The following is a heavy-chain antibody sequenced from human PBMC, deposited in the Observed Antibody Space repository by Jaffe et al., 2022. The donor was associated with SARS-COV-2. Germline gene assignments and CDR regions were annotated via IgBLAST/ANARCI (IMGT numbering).Heavy chain of an antibody. J-gene: IGHJ6*02. CDR1: GFTFGDYA. CDR3: TRHYDILTGYYRGYYYYGMDV. V-gene: IGHV3-49*05. D-gene: IGHD3-9*01. Sequence: EVQLVESGGGLVKPGRSLRLSCTASGFTFGDYAMSWFRQAPGKGLEWVGFIRSKAYGGTTEYAASVKGRFTISRDDSKSIAYLQMNSLKTEDTAVYYCTRHYDILTGYYRGYYYYGMDVWGQGTTVTVSS. CDR2: IRSKAYGGTT.